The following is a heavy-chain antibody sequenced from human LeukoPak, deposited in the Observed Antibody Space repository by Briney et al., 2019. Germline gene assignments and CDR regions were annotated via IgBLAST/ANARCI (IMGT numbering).Heavy chain of an antibody. CDR3: GRVGRQTGVYYNSYNRKV. CDR2: ISSSSSTI. V-gene: IGHV3-48*04. Sequence: PGGSLRLSCAASGFTFSSYSMNWVRQAPGKGLEWVSYISSSSSTIYYADSVKGRFTISRDNAKNSLYLQMNSLRAEDTAVYYCGRVGRQTGVYYNSYNRKVWGKGTKVTGS. D-gene: IGHD1-26*01. CDR1: GFTFSSYS. J-gene: IGHJ6*03.